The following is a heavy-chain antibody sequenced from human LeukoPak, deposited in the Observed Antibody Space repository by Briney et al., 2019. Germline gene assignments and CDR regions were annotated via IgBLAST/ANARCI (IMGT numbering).Heavy chain of an antibody. CDR2: ISPSGVGR. Sequence: ASLRLSCKASVYTLTGDYMHWVREAPGPGLEWMGMISPSGVGRGHGQKFQGGVTMTRDTSTSTVYMELSSLRSEDTAVYFCARGEYSYGRYFDYWGQGTLVTVSS. J-gene: IGHJ4*02. CDR3: ARGEYSYGRYFDY. V-gene: IGHV1-46*01. D-gene: IGHD5-18*01. CDR1: VYTLTGDY.